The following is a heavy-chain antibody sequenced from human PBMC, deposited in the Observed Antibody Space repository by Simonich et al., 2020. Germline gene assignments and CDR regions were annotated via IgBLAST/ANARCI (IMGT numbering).Heavy chain of an antibody. Sequence: QVQLVQSGAEVKKPGSSVKVSCKASGGTFSSYAISWVRQAPGQGLEWRGELHPNLGIANYAQKIQGRVTITADKSTSTAYMELSSLRSEDTAVYYCARTNTMRELDTMVRGVDYFDYWGQGTLVTVSS. J-gene: IGHJ4*02. CDR2: LHPNLGIA. CDR1: GGTFSSYA. V-gene: IGHV1-69*09. CDR3: ARTNTMRELDTMVRGVDYFDY. D-gene: IGHD3-10*01.